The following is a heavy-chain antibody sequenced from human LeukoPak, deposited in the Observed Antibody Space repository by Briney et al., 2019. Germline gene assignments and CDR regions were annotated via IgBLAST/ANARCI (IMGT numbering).Heavy chain of an antibody. CDR1: GGSISSYY. V-gene: IGHV4-34*01. CDR3: ARDRVVRGPNWFDP. D-gene: IGHD3-10*01. Sequence: SETLSLTCTVSGGSISSYYWSWIRQPPGKGLEWIGEINHSGSTNYNPSLKSRVTISVDTSKNQFSLKLSSVTAADTAVYYCARDRVVRGPNWFDPWGQGTLVTVSS. CDR2: INHSGST. J-gene: IGHJ5*02.